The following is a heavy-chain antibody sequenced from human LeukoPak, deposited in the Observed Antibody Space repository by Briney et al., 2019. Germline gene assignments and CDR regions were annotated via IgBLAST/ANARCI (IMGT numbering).Heavy chain of an antibody. Sequence: PSETLSLTCAVYGGSISGYYWSWIRQPPGKGLEWIGEINHCGSTNYNPSLKSRVTISIDTSKNQFSLKLSSVTAADTAVYYCARSYSSSGYYYYGMDLWGQGTTVTVSS. D-gene: IGHD6-6*01. CDR1: GGSISGYY. CDR3: ARSYSSSGYYYYGMDL. CDR2: INHCGST. J-gene: IGHJ6*02. V-gene: IGHV4-34*01.